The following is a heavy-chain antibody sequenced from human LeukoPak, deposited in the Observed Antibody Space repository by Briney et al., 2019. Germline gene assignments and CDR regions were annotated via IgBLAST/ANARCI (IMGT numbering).Heavy chain of an antibody. D-gene: IGHD3-22*01. CDR2: IYHSGST. CDR1: GGSISSSSYY. J-gene: IGHJ4*02. CDR3: VNGGDGQYYYDSSGTFDY. V-gene: IGHV4-39*07. Sequence: SETLSLTCTVSGGSISSSSYYWGWIRQPPGKGLEWIGSIYHSGSTYYNPSLKSRVTISVDTSKNQFSLKLSSVTAADTAVYYCVNGGDGQYYYDSSGTFDYWGQGTLVTVSS.